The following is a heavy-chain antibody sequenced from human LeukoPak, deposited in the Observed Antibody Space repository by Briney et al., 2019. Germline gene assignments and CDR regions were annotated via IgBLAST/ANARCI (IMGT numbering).Heavy chain of an antibody. CDR3: ARERVLRFLEWSQYYMDV. D-gene: IGHD3-3*01. CDR1: RFTFSSYS. Sequence: GGSLRLSCAASRFTFSSYSMNWVRQAPGKGLEWVSYISSSSSSIYYADSVKGRFTISRDNSKNTLYLQMNSLRAEDTAVYYCARERVLRFLEWSQYYMDVWGKGTTVTVSS. CDR2: ISSSSSSI. J-gene: IGHJ6*03. V-gene: IGHV3-48*01.